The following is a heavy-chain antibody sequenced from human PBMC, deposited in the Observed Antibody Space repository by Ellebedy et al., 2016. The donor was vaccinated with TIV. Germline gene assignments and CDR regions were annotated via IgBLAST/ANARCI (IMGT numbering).Heavy chain of an antibody. CDR1: GYTFTSYA. Sequence: ASVKVSCXASGYTFTSYAMHWVRQAPGQRLEWMGWINAGNGNTKYSQKFQGRVTITRDTSASTAYMELSSLRSEDTAVYYCAREQLGHYFDYWGQGTLVTVSS. V-gene: IGHV1-3*01. CDR2: INAGNGNT. D-gene: IGHD6-6*01. CDR3: AREQLGHYFDY. J-gene: IGHJ4*02.